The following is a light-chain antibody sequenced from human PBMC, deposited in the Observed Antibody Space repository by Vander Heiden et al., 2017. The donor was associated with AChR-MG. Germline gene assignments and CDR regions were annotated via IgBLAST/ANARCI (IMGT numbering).Light chain of an antibody. CDR3: QQYNNWPRT. CDR1: QSVSSN. CDR2: VAS. Sequence: EIVMTQSPATLSVSPGERATLSCRASQSVSSNLAWYQQKPGQAPRLLIYVASDRATGIPARFSGSGSGTEFTLTISSLQSEDFAVYYCQQYNNWPRTFGSGTKVDIK. J-gene: IGKJ3*01. V-gene: IGKV3-15*01.